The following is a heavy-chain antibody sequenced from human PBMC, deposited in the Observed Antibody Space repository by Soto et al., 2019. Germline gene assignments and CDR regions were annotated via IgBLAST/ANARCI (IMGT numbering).Heavy chain of an antibody. Sequence: EVQLLESGGGLVQPGGSLRPSCAASGFTFSNSAMSWVRQAPGKGLEWVSTMSGSGDSTYYADSVKGRFTISRDTSKNTLYVQMKSLRAEDTAKYYCAKGGKDTVVGPRATGSLWDSRWERPLRQNYYYYYMDVWGKGTTVTVSS. CDR2: MSGSGDST. D-gene: IGHD2-2*01. CDR1: GFTFSNSA. J-gene: IGHJ6*03. V-gene: IGHV3-23*01. CDR3: AKGGKDTVVGPRATGSLWDSRWERPLRQNYYYYYMDV.